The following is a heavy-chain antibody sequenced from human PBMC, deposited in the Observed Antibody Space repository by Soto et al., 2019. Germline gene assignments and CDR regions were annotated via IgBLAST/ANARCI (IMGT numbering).Heavy chain of an antibody. J-gene: IGHJ6*02. V-gene: IGHV1-18*01. CDR1: CYTFTSYG. CDR2: ISAYNGNT. Sequence: GASVKVYCKASCYTFTSYGISWVRQAPVQGLEWMGWISAYNGNTNYAQKLQGRVTMTTDTSTSTAYMELRSLRSDDTAVYYCARDLEGDYYYYGMDVWGQGTTVTVSS. CDR3: ARDLEGDYYYYGMDV. D-gene: IGHD1-1*01.